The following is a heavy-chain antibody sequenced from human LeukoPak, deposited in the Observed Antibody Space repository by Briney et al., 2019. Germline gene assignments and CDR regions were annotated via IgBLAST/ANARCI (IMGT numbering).Heavy chain of an antibody. J-gene: IGHJ4*02. V-gene: IGHV3-13*01. CDR2: IGTAGDT. D-gene: IGHD5-12*01. CDR3: ARARGGYDLDY. CDR1: GFTFSSHD. Sequence: GGSLRLSCAASGFTFSSHDMHWVRQATGKGLEWVSTIGTAGDTYYPGSVKGRFTISRDNSKNTLYLQMNSLRVEDTAVYYCARARGGYDLDYWGQGTLVTVSS.